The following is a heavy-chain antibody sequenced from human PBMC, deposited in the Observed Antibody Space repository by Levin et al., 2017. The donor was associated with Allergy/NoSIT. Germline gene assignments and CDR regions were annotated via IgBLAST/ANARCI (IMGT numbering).Heavy chain of an antibody. V-gene: IGHV1-18*01. Sequence: VASVKVSCKASGYTFTSYGISWVRQAPGQGLEWMGWISAYNGNTNYAQKLQGRVTMTTDTSTSTAYMELRSLRSDDTAVYYCARSLDYDFWSGYYERENYYYGMDVWGQGTTVTVSS. CDR1: GYTFTSYG. J-gene: IGHJ6*02. D-gene: IGHD3-3*01. CDR3: ARSLDYDFWSGYYERENYYYGMDV. CDR2: ISAYNGNT.